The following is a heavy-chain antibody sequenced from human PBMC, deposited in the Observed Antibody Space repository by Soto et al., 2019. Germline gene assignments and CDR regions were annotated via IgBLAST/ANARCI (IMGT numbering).Heavy chain of an antibody. J-gene: IGHJ4*02. Sequence: EVQLVESGGGLVKPGGSLRLSCAASGFTFSSYSMNWVRQAPGKGLEWVSSISSSSSYIYYADSVKGRFTISRDNAKNSLYLQMYCLRVEDTAVYYCAGSRSGWGIWGQGTLVTVSS. D-gene: IGHD3-16*01. CDR3: AGSRSGWGI. CDR2: ISSSSSYI. V-gene: IGHV3-21*01. CDR1: GFTFSSYS.